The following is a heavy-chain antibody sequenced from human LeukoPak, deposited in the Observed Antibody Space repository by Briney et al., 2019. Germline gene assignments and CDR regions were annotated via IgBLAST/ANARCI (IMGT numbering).Heavy chain of an antibody. J-gene: IGHJ4*02. Sequence: PGGSLRLSCAASGFTFSDYYMSWIRQAPGKGLEWVSYISSSGTTIYYADSVKGRFTISRDNAKNSLYLQMNSLRAEDTAVYYCAGSANYYDSSGYSNHFDYWGQGTLVTVSS. CDR2: ISSSGTTI. V-gene: IGHV3-11*04. CDR1: GFTFSDYY. D-gene: IGHD3-22*01. CDR3: AGSANYYDSSGYSNHFDY.